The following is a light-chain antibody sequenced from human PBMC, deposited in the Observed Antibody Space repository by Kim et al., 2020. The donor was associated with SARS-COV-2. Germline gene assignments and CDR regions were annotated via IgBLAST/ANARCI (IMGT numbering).Light chain of an antibody. V-gene: IGKV3-20*01. CDR2: GAS. CDR3: QQYGHSPRT. CDR1: QSLTSSY. J-gene: IGKJ1*01. Sequence: PGERATLSCRASQSLTSSYLAWFQQKPGQAPRLLIYGASTRATGVPDRFSGSVSRTDFTLTITRLEPEDFAVYYCQQYGHSPRTFGQGTKVDIK.